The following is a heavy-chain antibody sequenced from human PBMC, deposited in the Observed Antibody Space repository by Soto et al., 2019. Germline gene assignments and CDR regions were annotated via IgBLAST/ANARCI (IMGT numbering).Heavy chain of an antibody. CDR3: ASGWGRIFDY. CDR2: INHSGST. Sequence: SETLSLTCAVYGESFSGYYWSWIRQPPGKGLEWIGDINHSGSTNYNPSLKSRVTISVDTSKNQFSLKLSSVTAADTAVYYCASGWGRIFDYWGQGTLVTVSS. J-gene: IGHJ4*02. D-gene: IGHD7-27*01. V-gene: IGHV4-34*01. CDR1: GESFSGYY.